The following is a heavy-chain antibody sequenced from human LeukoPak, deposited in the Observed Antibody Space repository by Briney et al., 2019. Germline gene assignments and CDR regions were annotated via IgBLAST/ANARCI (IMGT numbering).Heavy chain of an antibody. Sequence: GGSLRLSCAASGFTFSSYEMNWVRQAPGKGLEWVSYISSSGSTIYYADSVKGRFTISRDNAKNSLYLQMNSLRAEDTAVYYCARRYCSGGSCYHSDFWGQGALVSVSS. CDR3: ARRYCSGGSCYHSDF. V-gene: IGHV3-48*03. D-gene: IGHD2-15*01. CDR1: GFTFSSYE. CDR2: ISSSGSTI. J-gene: IGHJ4*02.